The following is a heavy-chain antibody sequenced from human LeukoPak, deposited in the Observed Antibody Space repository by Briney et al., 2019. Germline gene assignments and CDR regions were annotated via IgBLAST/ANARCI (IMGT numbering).Heavy chain of an antibody. D-gene: IGHD3-9*01. J-gene: IGHJ4*02. V-gene: IGHV5-51*01. CDR3: ARHTIDDNVDY. CDR2: IYPGDSDT. CDR1: GYSFTSYW. Sequence: GESLKISCKGSGYSFTSYWIGWVRQMPGKGLEWMGIIYPGDSDTRYSPSFQGQVTISADKSISAAYLQWSSLKTSDTAMYYCARHTIDDNVDYWGQGTLVTVSS.